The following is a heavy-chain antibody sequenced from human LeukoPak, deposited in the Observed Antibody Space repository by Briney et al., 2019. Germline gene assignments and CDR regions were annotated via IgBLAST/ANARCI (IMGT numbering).Heavy chain of an antibody. V-gene: IGHV3-30*18. J-gene: IGHJ4*02. CDR2: ISYDGSNK. Sequence: GRSLRLSCAASGFTSSSYGMHWVRQAPGKGLEWVAVISYDGSNKYYADSVKGRFTISRDNSKNTLYLQMNSLRAEDTAAYYCAKPPDYYGSDYWGQGTLVTVSS. CDR1: GFTSSSYG. D-gene: IGHD3-10*01. CDR3: AKPPDYYGSDY.